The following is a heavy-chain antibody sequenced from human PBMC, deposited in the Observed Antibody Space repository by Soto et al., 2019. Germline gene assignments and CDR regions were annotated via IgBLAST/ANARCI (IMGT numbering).Heavy chain of an antibody. CDR1: GYTFSDFD. J-gene: IGHJ6*02. CDR3: ARGNPFNYAGFDV. V-gene: IGHV1-8*01. CDR2: MNAKSGDT. D-gene: IGHD3-16*01. Sequence: QAHLEQSGAEVKRPGASVKVSCKASGYTFSDFDINWLRQASGQGPEWMGWMNAKSGDTFFAQRFQGKFNMPWATSLGTAYMEVGSLTSDDTAMYYCARGNPFNYAGFDVWGQGTTVAVSS.